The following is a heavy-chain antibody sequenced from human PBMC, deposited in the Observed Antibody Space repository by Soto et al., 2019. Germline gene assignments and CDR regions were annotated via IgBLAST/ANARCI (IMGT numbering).Heavy chain of an antibody. Sequence: GGSLRLSCAASGFTFSSYAMHWVRQAPGKGLEWVAVISYDGSNKYYADSVKGRFTISRDNSKNTLYLQMNSLRAEDTAVHYCARDSSSRGMDVWGQGTTVTVSS. D-gene: IGHD6-19*01. V-gene: IGHV3-30-3*01. CDR3: ARDSSSRGMDV. CDR2: ISYDGSNK. J-gene: IGHJ6*02. CDR1: GFTFSSYA.